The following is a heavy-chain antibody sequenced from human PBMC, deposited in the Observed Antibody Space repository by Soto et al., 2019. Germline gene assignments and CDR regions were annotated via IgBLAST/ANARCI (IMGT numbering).Heavy chain of an antibody. CDR3: TRATDGCTYCAY. Sequence: EVQLVESGGGLVQPGGSLKLSCAASGFMFSGSAMHWVRQASGIGLEWVGRIRTNAQSYATAYAASVKGRFTISRDDSKNTAYLQMNSLKTEDTAVYYCTRATDGCTYCAYWGQGTLVTVSS. V-gene: IGHV3-73*02. CDR1: GFMFSGSA. CDR2: IRTNAQSYAT. D-gene: IGHD6-19*01. J-gene: IGHJ4*02.